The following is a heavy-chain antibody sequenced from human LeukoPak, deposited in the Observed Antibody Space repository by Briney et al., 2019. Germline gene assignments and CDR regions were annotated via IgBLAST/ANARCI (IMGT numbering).Heavy chain of an antibody. D-gene: IGHD4-17*01. CDR3: ARVGIYGDYGRYFDY. Sequence: GGSLRLSCAASGFTFTNYAMSWVRQTPGKGLEWVSGINWNGGSIGYADSVKGRFTISRDNAKNSLYLQMNSLRAEDTALYYCARVGIYGDYGRYFDYWGQGTLVTVSS. V-gene: IGHV3-20*04. CDR2: INWNGGSI. J-gene: IGHJ4*02. CDR1: GFTFTNYA.